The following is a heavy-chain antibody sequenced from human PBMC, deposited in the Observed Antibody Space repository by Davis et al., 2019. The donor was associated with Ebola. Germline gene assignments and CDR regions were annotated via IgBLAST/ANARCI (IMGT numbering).Heavy chain of an antibody. D-gene: IGHD2-2*01. Sequence: SVKVSCKASGFTFTSSAVQWVRQARGQRLEWIGWIVVGSGNTNYAQKFQERVTITRDMSTSTAYMELSSLRSEDTAVYYCAAEEGYCCSTSCYAGYYYYGMDVWGQGTTVTVSS. J-gene: IGHJ6*02. CDR1: GFTFTSSA. CDR2: IVVGSGNT. V-gene: IGHV1-58*01. CDR3: AAEEGYCCSTSCYAGYYYYGMDV.